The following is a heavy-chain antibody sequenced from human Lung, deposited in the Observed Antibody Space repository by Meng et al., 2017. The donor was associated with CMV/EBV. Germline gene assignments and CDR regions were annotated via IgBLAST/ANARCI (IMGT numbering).Heavy chain of an antibody. CDR1: GFTITAYP. V-gene: IGHV3-30*03. CDR2: DGNNK. Sequence: GRVGGSGGGVGQAGRSLRLSCAASGFTITAYPMHWVRQVPGKGLEWVTVDGNNKYYADSVKGRFTISRDNSRNTLDLQMDSLRTEDTAIYYCARENLELQGTVDYWGQGTLVTVSS. D-gene: IGHD1-7*01. J-gene: IGHJ4*02. CDR3: ARENLELQGTVDY.